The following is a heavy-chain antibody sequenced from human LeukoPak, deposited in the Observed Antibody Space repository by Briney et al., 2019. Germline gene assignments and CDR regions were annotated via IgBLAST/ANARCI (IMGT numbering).Heavy chain of an antibody. CDR3: ARDRYYDFSSGSGNWFDP. V-gene: IGHV6-1*01. D-gene: IGHD3-3*01. J-gene: IGHJ5*02. CDR1: GDSVSSNSAA. CDR2: TYYRSKWYN. Sequence: SQTLSLTCAISGDSVSSNSAAWNWIRQSPSRGLEWLGRTYYRSKWYNDYAVSVKSRITINPDTSKNQFSLQLNSVTPEDTAVYYCARDRYYDFSSGSGNWFDPWGQGTLVTVSS.